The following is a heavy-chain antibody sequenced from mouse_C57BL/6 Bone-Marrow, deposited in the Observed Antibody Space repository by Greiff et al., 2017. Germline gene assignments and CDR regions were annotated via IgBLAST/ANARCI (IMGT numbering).Heavy chain of an antibody. CDR3: TIYYYGSSYAMDY. J-gene: IGHJ4*01. V-gene: IGHV14-4*01. D-gene: IGHD1-1*01. Sequence: VQLQQSGAELVRPGASVKLSCTASGFNIKDDYMHWVKQRPEQGLEWIGWIDPENGDTEYASKFQGKATITADTSSNTAYLQLSSLTSGDTAVYYFTIYYYGSSYAMDYWGQGTSVTVSS. CDR1: GFNIKDDY. CDR2: IDPENGDT.